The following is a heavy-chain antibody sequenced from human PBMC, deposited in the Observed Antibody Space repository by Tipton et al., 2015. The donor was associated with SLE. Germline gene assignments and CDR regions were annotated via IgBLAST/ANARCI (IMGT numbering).Heavy chain of an antibody. CDR3: ARAEFSSNWYMYWHFDL. Sequence: TLSLTCAVYGGSFSHYYWTWIRQPPGKGLEWIGDIDHSGVTHYNPSLKSRVTISRDTSGNHFSLNLNSVTATDTAVYYCARAEFSSNWYMYWHFDLWGRGTLVTGSS. D-gene: IGHD6-13*01. CDR1: GGSFSHYY. CDR2: IDHSGVT. J-gene: IGHJ2*01. V-gene: IGHV4-34*01.